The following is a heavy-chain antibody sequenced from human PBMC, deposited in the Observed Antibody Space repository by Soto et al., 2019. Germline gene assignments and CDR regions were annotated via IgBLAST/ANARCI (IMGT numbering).Heavy chain of an antibody. Sequence: SVKVSCKASGYTFTRSGISWVRQAPGQGLEWMGWISTYNGDTNYAQTFQGRVTMTTDTSTSTVHMEVRSLRSDDMAVYYCAREGVAPYYYYGMDVWSQGTPVTVSS. D-gene: IGHD5-12*01. CDR3: AREGVAPYYYYGMDV. V-gene: IGHV1-18*03. J-gene: IGHJ6*02. CDR2: ISTYNGDT. CDR1: GYTFTRSG.